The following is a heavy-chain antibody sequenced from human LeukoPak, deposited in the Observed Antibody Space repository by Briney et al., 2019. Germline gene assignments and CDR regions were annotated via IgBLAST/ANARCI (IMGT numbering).Heavy chain of an antibody. J-gene: IGHJ6*03. V-gene: IGHV3-21*01. D-gene: IGHD2-2*01. CDR2: ITSSTIYI. CDR3: ARDAAYCSSTSCVRYYYYYMDV. Sequence: GGSLRLSCAASGFAFSSYSMNWVRQAPGKGLEWVSSITSSTIYIYYADSVKGRFTISRDNAKNSLFLQMNSLRAEDTAVYYCARDAAYCSSTSCVRYYYYYMDVWGKGTTVTVSS. CDR1: GFAFSSYS.